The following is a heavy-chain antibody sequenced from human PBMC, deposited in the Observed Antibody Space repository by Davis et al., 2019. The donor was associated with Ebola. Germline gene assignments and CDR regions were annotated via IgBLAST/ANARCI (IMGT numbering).Heavy chain of an antibody. D-gene: IGHD3-3*01. CDR3: VRVNLNYDFWSGSPQTFDY. Sequence: GESLKISCAASGFTFSSSWMHWVCQAPEKGLEWVADIKCDGSEKYYVDSVKGRLTISRDNAKNSLYLQVNSLRAEDMTVYYCVRVNLNYDFWSGSPQTFDYWGQGTLVTVSS. V-gene: IGHV3-52*01. CDR2: IKCDGSEK. CDR1: GFTFSSSW. J-gene: IGHJ4*02.